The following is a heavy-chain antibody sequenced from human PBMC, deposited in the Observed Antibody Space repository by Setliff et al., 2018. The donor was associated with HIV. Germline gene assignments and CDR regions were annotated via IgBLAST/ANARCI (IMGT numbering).Heavy chain of an antibody. Sequence: PGGSLRLSCAVSGFSLSDYYMDWVRQAPGKGLEWVGRTRNRANNHITDYATSVQGRFTISRDYSKDSLFLQMDNLETEDTAVYYCVRAAAGLDVWSQGIRVTVSS. CDR1: GFSLSDYY. V-gene: IGHV3-72*01. J-gene: IGHJ4*02. CDR2: TRNRANNHIT. CDR3: VRAAAGLDV.